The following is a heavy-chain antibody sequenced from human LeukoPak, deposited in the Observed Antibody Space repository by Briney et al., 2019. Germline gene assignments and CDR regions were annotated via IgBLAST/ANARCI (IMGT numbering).Heavy chain of an antibody. CDR3: ARARGSGYCSGGSCYLVDYYYGMDV. J-gene: IGHJ6*02. CDR2: ISNSAATT. D-gene: IGHD2-15*01. CDR1: GFTFSSYA. V-gene: IGHV3-23*01. Sequence: GGSLRLSCAASGFTFSSYAMNWVRQAPGKGLEWVSTISNSAATTYYADSVKGRFTISRDNAKNTLYLQMNSLRAEDTAVYYCARARGSGYCSGGSCYLVDYYYGMDVWGQGTTVTVSS.